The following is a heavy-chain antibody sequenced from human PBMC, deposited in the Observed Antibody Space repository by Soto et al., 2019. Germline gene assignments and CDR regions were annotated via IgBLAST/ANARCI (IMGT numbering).Heavy chain of an antibody. CDR3: ARIGVASRR. D-gene: IGHD3-10*01. CDR1: GDTFSHYV. CDR2: LAPISGSP. J-gene: IGHJ3*01. Sequence: VQMVQSGAEVKEPGSSVKVSCTNSGDTFSHYVMSWVRQAPGQGLEWMGSLAPISGSPNYAERFEGRLTSSADAVTSIMYTELRSRKYDDSAVFYCARIGVASRRWGQGTMGTVSS. V-gene: IGHV1-69*18.